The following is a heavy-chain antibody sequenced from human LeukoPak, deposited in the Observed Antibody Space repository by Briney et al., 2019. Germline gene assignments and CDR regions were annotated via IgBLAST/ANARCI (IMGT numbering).Heavy chain of an antibody. CDR2: VIDGKTI. V-gene: IGHV3-69-1*02. CDR3: ASLWELIGS. D-gene: IGHD1-26*01. J-gene: IGHJ4*02. Sequence: PVQPLDSPSVVIDGKTIHYADSVKGRFTISRDNAKNSVYLQMNSLRVEDTAIYNCASLWELIGSWGQGTLVTVSS.